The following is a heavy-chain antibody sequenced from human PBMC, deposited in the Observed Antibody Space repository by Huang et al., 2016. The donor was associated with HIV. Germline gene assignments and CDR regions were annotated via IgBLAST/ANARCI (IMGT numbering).Heavy chain of an antibody. CDR3: VRENYGSGSTLHWFDP. CDR2: ITAISSFK. J-gene: IGHJ5*02. D-gene: IGHD3-10*01. Sequence: DVQLVESGGGLVKPGGSLRLSCAASGFSFDSFAMHWVRQAPGKGRGWGASITAISSFKAHAVSLTGRFTVSRDNAKNSLYLQMNSLRPEDTAVYYWVRENYGSGSTLHWFDPWGQGTLVTVSS. V-gene: IGHV3-21*01. CDR1: GFSFDSFA.